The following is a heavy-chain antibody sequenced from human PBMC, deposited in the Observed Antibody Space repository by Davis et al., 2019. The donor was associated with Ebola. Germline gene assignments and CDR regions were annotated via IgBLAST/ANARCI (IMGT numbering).Heavy chain of an antibody. CDR1: GFTFSSYE. J-gene: IGHJ4*02. V-gene: IGHV3-48*03. Sequence: PGGSLRLSCAASGFTFSSYEMNWVRQAPGKGLEWVSYISSSGSTIYYADSVKGRFTISRDNSKNSLYLQMNSLRTEDTALYYCAKGRLLGYWGQGTLVTVSS. CDR3: AKGRLLGY. D-gene: IGHD3-22*01. CDR2: ISSSGSTI.